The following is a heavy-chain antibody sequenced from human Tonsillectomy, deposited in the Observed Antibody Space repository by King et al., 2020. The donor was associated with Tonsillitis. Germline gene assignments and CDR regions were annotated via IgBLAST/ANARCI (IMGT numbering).Heavy chain of an antibody. CDR1: GGSISSYY. CDR3: ARPTDLFREDAVDV. CDR2: IYYSGST. Sequence: VQLQESGPGLVKPSETLSLTCTVSGGSISSYYWSWIRQPPGKGLEWIGYIYYSGSTNYNPPLKSRVTISVDTSKNQFPLKLSSVTAADPAVDYCARPTDLFREDAVDVWGQGTMVTVSS. V-gene: IGHV4-59*01. J-gene: IGHJ3*01.